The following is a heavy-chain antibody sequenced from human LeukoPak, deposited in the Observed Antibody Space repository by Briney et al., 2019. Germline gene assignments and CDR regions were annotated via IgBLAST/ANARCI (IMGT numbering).Heavy chain of an antibody. CDR3: AKAGIVVVPAGILDY. D-gene: IGHD2-2*01. CDR1: GFTFSSYA. Sequence: PGGSLRLSCAASGFTFSSYAMSWGRQAPGRGLEWVSAISGSGGSTYYADSVKGRFTISRDNSKNTLYLQMNSLRAEDTAVYYCAKAGIVVVPAGILDYWGQGTLVTVSS. V-gene: IGHV3-23*01. J-gene: IGHJ4*02. CDR2: ISGSGGST.